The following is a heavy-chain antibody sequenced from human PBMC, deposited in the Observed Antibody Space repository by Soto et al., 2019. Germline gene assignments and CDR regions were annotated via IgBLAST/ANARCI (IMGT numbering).Heavy chain of an antibody. CDR1: GFTFSRYT. J-gene: IGHJ4*02. V-gene: IGHV3-21*01. CDR3: SRDGFGFDY. Sequence: ESGGGLVKTGGSLRLSCAASGFTFSRYTMNWVRQAPGKGLEWVSSITDSSSNIYYADSVKGRFTVSRDNAKNSLYLQMNSLRAEDTAVYYCSRDGFGFDYWGQGTLVTVSS. CDR2: ITDSSSNI. D-gene: IGHD3-16*01.